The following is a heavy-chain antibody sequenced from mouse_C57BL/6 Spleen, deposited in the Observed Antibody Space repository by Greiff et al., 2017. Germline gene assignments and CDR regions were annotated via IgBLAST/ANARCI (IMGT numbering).Heavy chain of an antibody. CDR1: GYAFSSSW. J-gene: IGHJ2*01. CDR3: ARLLGPSYYFDY. D-gene: IGHD4-1*01. CDR2: IYPGDGDT. Sequence: QVQLQQSGPELVKPGASVKISCKASGYAFSSSWMNWVKQRPGKGLEWIGRIYPGDGDTNYNGKFKGKATLTADKSSSTAYMQLSSLTSEDSAVYFCARLLGPSYYFDYWGQGTTLTVSS. V-gene: IGHV1-82*01.